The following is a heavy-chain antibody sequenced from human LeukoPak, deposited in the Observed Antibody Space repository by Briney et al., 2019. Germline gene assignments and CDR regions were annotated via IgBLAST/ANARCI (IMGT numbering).Heavy chain of an antibody. J-gene: IGHJ4*02. CDR2: ISAYNGNT. CDR1: GYTFTAYG. Sequence: EASVKVSCKASGYTFTAYGIHWVRQAPGQGLEWMGWISAYNGNTNFAQKLQGRVTMTTDTSTSTAYMELRSLRSDDTVTYYCARVIPKSYSSGWSHVDYWGQGTPVTVSS. V-gene: IGHV1-18*01. CDR3: ARVIPKSYSSGWSHVDY. D-gene: IGHD6-19*01.